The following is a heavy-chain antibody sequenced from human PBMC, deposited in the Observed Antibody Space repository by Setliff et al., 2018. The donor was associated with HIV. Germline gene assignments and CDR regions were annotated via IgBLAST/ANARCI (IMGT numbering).Heavy chain of an antibody. V-gene: IGHV1-69*13. Sequence: GASVKVSCKASGGTFSGYAISWVRQAPGQGLELMGGIIPIFGTANYARKFQGRVTITADESTSTAYMELSGLRSEDTAVYYCSIDVIGGWLRPMPDYWGPGTLVTVSS. D-gene: IGHD5-12*01. J-gene: IGHJ4*02. CDR2: IIPIFGTA. CDR1: GGTFSGYA. CDR3: SIDVIGGWLRPMPDY.